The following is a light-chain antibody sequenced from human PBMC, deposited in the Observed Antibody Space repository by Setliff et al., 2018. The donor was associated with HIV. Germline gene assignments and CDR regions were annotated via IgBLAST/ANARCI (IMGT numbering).Light chain of an antibody. CDR3: SSYVGSNNYV. J-gene: IGLJ1*01. CDR1: TSVIGNFNL. CDR2: EVS. Sequence: QSVLTQPASVSGSPGQSITISCTGTTSVIGNFNLVSWYQQHPGKAPRLMIYEVSKRPSGVPDRFSGSKSGNTASLTVSGLQAEDEADYYCSSYVGSNNYVFGTGTKVTVL. V-gene: IGLV2-8*01.